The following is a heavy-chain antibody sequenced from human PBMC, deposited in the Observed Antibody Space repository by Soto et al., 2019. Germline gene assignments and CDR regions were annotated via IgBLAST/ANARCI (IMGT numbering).Heavy chain of an antibody. CDR2: IYYSGST. J-gene: IGHJ3*02. Sequence: PSDTLSLTCTVSGGSISSYYWSWIRQPPGKGLEWIGYIYYSGSTNYNPSLKSRVTISVDTSKNQFSLKLSSVTAADTAVYYCARDPRFFCSGGSCYSDAFDIWGQGTMVS. CDR1: GGSISSYY. D-gene: IGHD2-15*01. V-gene: IGHV4-59*01. CDR3: ARDPRFFCSGGSCYSDAFDI.